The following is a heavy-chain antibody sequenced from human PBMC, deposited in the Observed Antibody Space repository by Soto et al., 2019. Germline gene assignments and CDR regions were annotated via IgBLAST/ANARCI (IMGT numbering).Heavy chain of an antibody. J-gene: IGHJ6*02. CDR2: IIPIFGTA. CDR3: ARELLRHFTAMVTAYYYGMDV. D-gene: IGHD5-18*01. CDR1: GGTFSSYA. V-gene: IGHV1-69*01. Sequence: QVQLVQSGAEVKKPGSSVKVSCKASGGTFSSYAISWVRQAPGQGLEWMGGIIPIFGTANYAQKFQGRVTITADESTSTAYMELSRLRSEDTAVYYCARELLRHFTAMVTAYYYGMDVWGQGTTVTVSS.